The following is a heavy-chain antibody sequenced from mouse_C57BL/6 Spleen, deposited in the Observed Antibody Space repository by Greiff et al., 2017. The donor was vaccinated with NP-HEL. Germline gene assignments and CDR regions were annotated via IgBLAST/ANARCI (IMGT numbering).Heavy chain of an antibody. D-gene: IGHD2-10*01. J-gene: IGHJ4*01. CDR1: GFTFTDYY. CDR2: IRNKANGYTT. V-gene: IGHV7-3*01. Sequence: EVKLVESGGGLVQPGGSLSLSCAASGFTFTDYYMSWVRQPPGKALEWLGFIRNKANGYTTEYSASVKGRFTISRDNSQSILYLQMNALRAEDSATYYCARPSYWSAMDYWGQGTSVTVSS. CDR3: ARPSYWSAMDY.